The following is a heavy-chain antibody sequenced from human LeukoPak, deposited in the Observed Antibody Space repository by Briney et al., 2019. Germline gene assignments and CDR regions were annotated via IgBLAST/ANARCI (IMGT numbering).Heavy chain of an antibody. CDR2: IYYSGST. V-gene: IGHV4-59*01. CDR1: GGSISSYY. CDR3: ARERYYYDSSDYYPVDAFDI. D-gene: IGHD3-22*01. Sequence: SETLSLICTVSGGSISSYYWSWIRQPPGKGLVWIGYIYYSGSTNYNPSLKSRVTISVDTSKDQFSLKLSSVTAADTAVYYCARERYYYDSSDYYPVDAFDIWGRGTMVTVSS. J-gene: IGHJ3*02.